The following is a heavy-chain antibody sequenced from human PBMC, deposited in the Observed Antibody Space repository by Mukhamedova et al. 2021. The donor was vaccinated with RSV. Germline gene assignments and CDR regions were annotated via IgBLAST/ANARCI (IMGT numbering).Heavy chain of an antibody. Sequence: GKGLDWVAYISYDGSYKYYVDSVKGRFTISRDNSKNTLYLQVNSLRAEDTAVYYCAKVRDSGYDSDYFYYMDVWGKGTTVTVS. CDR2: ISYDGSYK. CDR3: AKVRDSGYDSDYFYYMDV. D-gene: IGHD5-12*01. V-gene: IGHV3-30*18. J-gene: IGHJ6*03.